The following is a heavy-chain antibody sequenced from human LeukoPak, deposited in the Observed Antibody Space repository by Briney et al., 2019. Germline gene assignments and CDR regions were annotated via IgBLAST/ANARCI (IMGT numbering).Heavy chain of an antibody. J-gene: IGHJ5*02. V-gene: IGHV4-59*08. D-gene: IGHD4-17*01. CDR1: GGSISSYY. Sequence: KPSETLSLTCTVSGGSISSYYWSWIRQPPGKGLEWIGYIYYSGSTNYNPSLKSRVTISVDTSKNQFSLKLSSVTAADTAVYYCAGYDYGNPRWFDPWGQGTLVTVSS. CDR2: IYYSGST. CDR3: AGYDYGNPRWFDP.